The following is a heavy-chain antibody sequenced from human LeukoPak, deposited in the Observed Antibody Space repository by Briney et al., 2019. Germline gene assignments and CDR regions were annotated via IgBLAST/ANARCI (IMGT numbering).Heavy chain of an antibody. CDR2: ISAYNGNT. CDR3: ARSPACPQHRYSSGCQIDY. D-gene: IGHD6-19*01. J-gene: IGHJ4*02. Sequence: ASVKVSCKASGGTFSSYAISWVRQAPGQGLEWMGWISAYNGNTNYAQKLQGRVTMTTDTSTSTAYMELRSLRSDDTAVYYCARSPACPQHRYSSGCQIDYWGQGTLVTVSS. V-gene: IGHV1-18*01. CDR1: GGTFSSYA.